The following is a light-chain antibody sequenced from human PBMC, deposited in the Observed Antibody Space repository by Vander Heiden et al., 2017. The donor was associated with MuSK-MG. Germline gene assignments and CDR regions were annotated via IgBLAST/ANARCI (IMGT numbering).Light chain of an antibody. Sequence: DIQMTQSPSSLSASVGDRVTITCRASQSIISYLNWYQQKPGKAPQLLIYAASSLQSGVPSRFSGSGSGTDFTLTISSLQPEDFATYYCQQSSNTPPTFGPGTKVDIK. V-gene: IGKV1-39*01. J-gene: IGKJ3*01. CDR1: QSIISY. CDR2: AAS. CDR3: QQSSNTPPT.